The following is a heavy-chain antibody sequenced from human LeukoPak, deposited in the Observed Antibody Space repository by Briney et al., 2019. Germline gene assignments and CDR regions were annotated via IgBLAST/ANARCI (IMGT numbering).Heavy chain of an antibody. CDR1: GFTFSTYG. V-gene: IGHV3-23*01. CDR2: IEASGGNT. Sequence: GGSLRLSCSAPGFTFSTYGMTWVRQAPGKGLEWVSCIEASGGNTYYADSVKGRFTISRDNSKNTLYLQMNSLRAEDTALYYCARYCRTTSCYSHYYGMGVWGQGTTVTVSS. J-gene: IGHJ6*02. D-gene: IGHD2-2*02. CDR3: ARYCRTTSCYSHYYGMGV.